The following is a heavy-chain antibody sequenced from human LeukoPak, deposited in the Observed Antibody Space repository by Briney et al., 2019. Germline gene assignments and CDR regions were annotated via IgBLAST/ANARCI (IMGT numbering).Heavy chain of an antibody. J-gene: IGHJ4*02. Sequence: PGESLRLSCAGSGFSFSSSAMSWVRQTPGKGLEWVSSITGNGATTYDSDSVKGRFTISRDNSRNTLSLQMSSLRVEDTAVYCCAKERRRVDTAMVRSYYFENWGQGTLVTVSS. D-gene: IGHD5-18*01. V-gene: IGHV3-23*01. CDR2: ITGNGATT. CDR3: AKERRRVDTAMVRSYYFEN. CDR1: GFSFSSSA.